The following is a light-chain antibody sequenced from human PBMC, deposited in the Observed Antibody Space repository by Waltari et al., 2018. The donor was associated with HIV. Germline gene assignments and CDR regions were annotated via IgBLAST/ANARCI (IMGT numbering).Light chain of an antibody. V-gene: IGKV3-15*01. CDR3: QQYNKWPPWT. J-gene: IGKJ1*01. CDR1: QSVGSN. Sequence: EIVMTQSPATLSVSPGERDTLSCRASQSVGSNLAWYQQKPGQAPRLLIYGASTRATGIPARFSGSGSGTEFTLTISSLQSEDFAVYYCQQYNKWPPWTFGQGTKVEIK. CDR2: GAS.